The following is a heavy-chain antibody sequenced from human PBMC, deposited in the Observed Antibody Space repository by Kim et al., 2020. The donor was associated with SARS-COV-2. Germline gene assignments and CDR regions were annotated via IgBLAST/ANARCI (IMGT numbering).Heavy chain of an antibody. D-gene: IGHD6-13*01. Sequence: PVKGRFTISRDDSKNTLYLQMNSLKTEDTAVYYCTTRGGEIAAALYYFDYWGQGTLVTVSS. J-gene: IGHJ4*02. V-gene: IGHV3-15*01. CDR3: TTRGGEIAAALYYFDY.